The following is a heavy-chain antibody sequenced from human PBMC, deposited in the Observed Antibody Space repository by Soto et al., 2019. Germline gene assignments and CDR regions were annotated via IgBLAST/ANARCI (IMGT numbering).Heavy chain of an antibody. D-gene: IGHD1-26*01. J-gene: IGHJ4*02. CDR2: MQPSSGRT. CDR3: ARGVTAGVEY. Sequence: GASVKVSCKASGYSFTSRDINWVRQTTGQGLEWRGWMQPSSGRTGYAQKFQGRVTMTRDTSINTAYMELSSLTSDDTSFYYCARGVTAGVEYWGQGTLVTVPS. CDR1: GYSFTSRD. V-gene: IGHV1-8*01.